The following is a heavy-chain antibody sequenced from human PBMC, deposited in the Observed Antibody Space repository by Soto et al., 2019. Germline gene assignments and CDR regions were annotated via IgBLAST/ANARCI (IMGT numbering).Heavy chain of an antibody. Sequence: GGSLRLSCAVSGFTFSNYAISWVRQAPGKGLERVSIISGGGDTSYYADSVKGRFTISRDNSRNTLYLQMNSLRAGDSVKYYCAKEGTSALYYFDYWGPGTLVTVSS. CDR1: GFTFSNYA. CDR3: AKEGTSALYYFDY. J-gene: IGHJ4*02. CDR2: ISGGGDTS. D-gene: IGHD2-2*01. V-gene: IGHV3-23*01.